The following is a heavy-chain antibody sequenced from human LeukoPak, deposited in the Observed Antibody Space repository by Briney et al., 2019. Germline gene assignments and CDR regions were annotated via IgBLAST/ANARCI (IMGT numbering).Heavy chain of an antibody. J-gene: IGHJ5*02. CDR1: GFTFSSYA. CDR2: ISGSGGST. CDR3: AKDPYSSSWNNWFDP. D-gene: IGHD6-13*01. V-gene: IGHV3-23*01. Sequence: GGSLRLYCAASGFTFSSYAMSWVRQAPGKGLEWVSAISGSGGSTYYADSVKGRFTISRDNSKNTLYLQMNSLRAEDTAVYYCAKDPYSSSWNNWFDPWGQGTLVTVSS.